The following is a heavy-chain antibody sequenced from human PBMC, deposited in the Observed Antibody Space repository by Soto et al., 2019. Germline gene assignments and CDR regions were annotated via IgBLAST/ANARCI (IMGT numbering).Heavy chain of an antibody. Sequence: SETLSLTCTVSGGSISSSSYYWGWIRQPPGKGLEWIGSIYYSGSTYYNPSLKSRVTISVDTSKNQFSLKLSSVTAADTAVYYCARRKWVGQVRGVVHAFDIWGQGTMVTVSS. CDR2: IYYSGST. CDR3: ARRKWVGQVRGVVHAFDI. CDR1: GGSISSSSYY. J-gene: IGHJ3*02. V-gene: IGHV4-39*01. D-gene: IGHD3-10*01.